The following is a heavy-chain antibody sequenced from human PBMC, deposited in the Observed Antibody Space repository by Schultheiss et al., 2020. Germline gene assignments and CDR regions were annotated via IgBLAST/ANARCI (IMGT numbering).Heavy chain of an antibody. V-gene: IGHV3-48*01. Sequence: GGSLRLSCAASGFTFDDYAMHWVRQAPGKGLEWVSYISSSSSTIYYADSVKGRFTISRDNAKNSLYLQMNSLRAEDTAVYYCAKGGWVRSAQDAFDIWGQGTMVTVSS. CDR3: AKGGWVRSAQDAFDI. CDR2: ISSSSSTI. D-gene: IGHD3-16*01. CDR1: GFTFDDYA. J-gene: IGHJ3*02.